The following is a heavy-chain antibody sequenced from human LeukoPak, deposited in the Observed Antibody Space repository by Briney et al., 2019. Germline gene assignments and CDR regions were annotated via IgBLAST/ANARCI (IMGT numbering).Heavy chain of an antibody. CDR3: AKDYLGYCSGGSCYGLGY. J-gene: IGHJ4*02. V-gene: IGHV3-30*18. CDR1: GFSFSKYG. CDR2: ISYDGSNQ. D-gene: IGHD2-15*01. Sequence: GRSLRLSCAASGFSFSKYGMHWIRQAPGKGLEWVAGISYDGSNQDYVDSVKGRFTISRDNSKNTLYLQMNSLRAEDTAVYYCAKDYLGYCSGGSCYGLGYWGQGTLVTVSS.